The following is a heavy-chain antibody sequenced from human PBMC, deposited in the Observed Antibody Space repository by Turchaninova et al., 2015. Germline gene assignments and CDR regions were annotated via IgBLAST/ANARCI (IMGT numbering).Heavy chain of an antibody. Sequence: EVQLVESVGWFCPAGGALMLSVAASGFNFSSYWLRWVRQAPGKGLVWVSRSNRYGSSTSYADSVKGRFTISRDNAKNTLYLQMNSLRAEDTAVYYCASGNWGYIGYWGQGTLVTVSS. V-gene: IGHV3-74*01. D-gene: IGHD7-27*01. CDR3: ASGNWGYIGY. CDR2: SNRYGSST. CDR1: GFNFSSYW. J-gene: IGHJ4*02.